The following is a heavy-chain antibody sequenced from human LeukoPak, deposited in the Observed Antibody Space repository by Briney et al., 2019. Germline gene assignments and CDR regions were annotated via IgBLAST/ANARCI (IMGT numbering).Heavy chain of an antibody. J-gene: IGHJ4*02. CDR3: ARDSGNSGYDYFDY. Sequence: SETLSLTCTVSGGSISSYYWSWIRQPPGKGLKWIGYIYYSGSTNYNPSLQSRVTISVDTSKNQFSLKLSSVTAADTAVYYCARDSGNSGYDYFDYWGQGTLVTVSS. V-gene: IGHV4-59*01. CDR2: IYYSGST. CDR1: GGSISSYY. D-gene: IGHD5-12*01.